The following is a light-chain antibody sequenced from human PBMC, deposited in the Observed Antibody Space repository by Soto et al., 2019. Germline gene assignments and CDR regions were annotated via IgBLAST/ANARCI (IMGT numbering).Light chain of an antibody. Sequence: QSALTQPASVSGSPGQSITISCTGTSSDVGGYNYVSWYQQHPGKAPKLMIXXXXXXXXXXXXXXXXSKSGNTASLTVSGLQAXXEXXYYCNSYAGSNNWVFGGGTKLTVL. CDR1: SSDVGGYNY. J-gene: IGLJ3*02. CDR3: NSYAGSNNWV. CDR2: XXX. V-gene: IGLV2-8*01.